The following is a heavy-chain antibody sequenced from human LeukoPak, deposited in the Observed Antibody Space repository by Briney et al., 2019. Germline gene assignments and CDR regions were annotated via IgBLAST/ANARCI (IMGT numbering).Heavy chain of an antibody. CDR2: TYYRSKWYN. Sequence: QTLSLTRAISGDSVSSNSALWNCIRQSPSRGLEWLGRTYYRSKWYNDYAVSVKSRITINADTSKNQFSLQLNSVTPEDTAVYYCANSKPMWNDAFDIWGQGPIVPVPS. V-gene: IGHV6-1*01. CDR3: ANSKPMWNDAFDI. D-gene: IGHD1-1*01. J-gene: IGHJ3*02. CDR1: GDSVSSNSAL.